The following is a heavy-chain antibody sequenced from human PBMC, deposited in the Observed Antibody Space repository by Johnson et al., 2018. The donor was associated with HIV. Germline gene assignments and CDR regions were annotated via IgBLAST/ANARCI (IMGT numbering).Heavy chain of an antibody. Sequence: VQVVESGGGVVQPGRSLRLLCEVSGFTFNTYTMHWVRQAPGKGLEWVSGINWNGGSTGYADSVKGRFTISRDNAKNSLYLQLNSLRAEDTALYYCARDRGSYGLDAFDIWGQGTMVTVSS. D-gene: IGHD1-26*01. J-gene: IGHJ3*02. CDR1: GFTFNTYT. CDR3: ARDRGSYGLDAFDI. V-gene: IGHV3-20*04. CDR2: INWNGGST.